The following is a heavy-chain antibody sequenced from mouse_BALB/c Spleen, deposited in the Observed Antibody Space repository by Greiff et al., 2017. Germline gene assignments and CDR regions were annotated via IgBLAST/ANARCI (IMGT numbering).Heavy chain of an antibody. CDR3: ASQKTGTWGY. V-gene: IGHV1-77*01. CDR2: IYPGSGTT. D-gene: IGHD4-1*01. CDR1: GYTFTDYV. Sequence: VQLKESGPELVKPGASVKMSCKASGYTFTDYVISWVKQRTGQGLEWIGEIYPGSGTTYYNEKFMGQATLTADKSSNTAYIQLSSLTSEDSAVYFCASQKTGTWGYWGQGTTLTVSS. J-gene: IGHJ2*01.